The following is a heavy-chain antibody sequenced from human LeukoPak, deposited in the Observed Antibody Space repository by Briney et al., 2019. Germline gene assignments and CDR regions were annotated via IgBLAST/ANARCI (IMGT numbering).Heavy chain of an antibody. Sequence: ASVKVSFKSSVSTFCSYAISWVRHAPGQGLEWMGGIIPIFGIANYAQKFQGRVTITTDETTSSAYMELSSLRYMTTRVYYCAGRTYYDSSGSFDYWGQGTLVTVSS. CDR3: AGRTYYDSSGSFDY. V-gene: IGHV1-69*05. J-gene: IGHJ4*02. CDR1: VSTFCSYA. D-gene: IGHD3-22*01. CDR2: IIPIFGIA.